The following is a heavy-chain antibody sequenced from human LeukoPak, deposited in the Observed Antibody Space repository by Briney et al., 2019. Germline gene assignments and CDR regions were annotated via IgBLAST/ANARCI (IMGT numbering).Heavy chain of an antibody. Sequence: SETLSLTCTVSGGSISSYYWSWIRQPPGKGLEWIGYIYYSGSTNYNPSLKSRVTISVDTSKNQFSLKLSSVTAADTAVYYCARLSSGYYYGYSYFDYWGQGTLVTVSS. CDR2: IYYSGST. CDR3: ARLSSGYYYGYSYFDY. J-gene: IGHJ4*02. D-gene: IGHD3-22*01. V-gene: IGHV4-59*12. CDR1: GGSISSYY.